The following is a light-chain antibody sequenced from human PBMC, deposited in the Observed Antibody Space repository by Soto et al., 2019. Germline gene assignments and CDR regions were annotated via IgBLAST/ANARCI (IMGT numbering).Light chain of an antibody. Sequence: EIVLTQSPATLSLSPGERATLSCRASQSVSRYLAWYQQKPGQAPRLLIYDASNRATGIPARFSGSGSGTDFTLTISSLEPEDFAVYYCQQRSSWPITFGQGKRLEIK. CDR3: QQRSSWPIT. CDR1: QSVSRY. CDR2: DAS. J-gene: IGKJ5*01. V-gene: IGKV3-11*01.